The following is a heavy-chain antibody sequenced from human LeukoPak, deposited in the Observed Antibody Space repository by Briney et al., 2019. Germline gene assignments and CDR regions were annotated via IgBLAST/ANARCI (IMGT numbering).Heavy chain of an antibody. D-gene: IGHD6-6*01. J-gene: IGHJ5*02. CDR3: AGTWGSSSVWFDP. CDR2: ISAYNGNT. CDR1: GYTFTSYG. V-gene: IGHV1-18*01. Sequence: ASVKVSCKASGYTFTSYGISWVRQAPGQGLEWMGWISAYNGNTNYAQKLQGRVTMTTDTSTSTVYMELRSLRSDDTAVYYCAGTWGSSSVWFDPWGQGTLVTVSS.